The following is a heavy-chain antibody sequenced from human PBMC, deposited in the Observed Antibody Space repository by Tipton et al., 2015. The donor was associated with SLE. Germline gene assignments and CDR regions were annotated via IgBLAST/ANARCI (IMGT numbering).Heavy chain of an antibody. V-gene: IGHV4-61*08. CDR2: IYYSGST. Sequence: TLSLTCTVSGGSISSGGYYWSWIRQPPGKGLEWIGYIYYSGSTNYNPSLKSRVTISVDTSKNQFSLKLSSVTAADTAVYYCASQATGPYYFDYWGQGTLVTVSS. J-gene: IGHJ4*02. CDR1: GGSISSGGYY. CDR3: ASQATGPYYFDY.